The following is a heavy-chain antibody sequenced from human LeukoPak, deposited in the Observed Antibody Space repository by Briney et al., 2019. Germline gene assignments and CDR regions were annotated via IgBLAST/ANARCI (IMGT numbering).Heavy chain of an antibody. Sequence: SSETLSLTCTVSGGSISSSSYYWGWIRQPPGKGLEWIGSIYYSGSTYYNPSLKSRVTISVDTSKNQFSLKLSSVTAADTAVYYCARHAWIQLWTPHDAFDIWGQGTMVTVSS. CDR1: GGSISSSSYY. J-gene: IGHJ3*02. CDR3: ARHAWIQLWTPHDAFDI. D-gene: IGHD5-18*01. CDR2: IYYSGST. V-gene: IGHV4-39*01.